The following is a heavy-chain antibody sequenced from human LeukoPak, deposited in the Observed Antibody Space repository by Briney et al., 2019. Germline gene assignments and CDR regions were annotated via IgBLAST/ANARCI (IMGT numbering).Heavy chain of an antibody. D-gene: IGHD3-10*01. CDR1: GFTFSSYS. CDR3: ARDFFPQKYYYGSWSYYGSDY. Sequence: GGSLRLSCAASGFTFSSYSMTWVRQAPGKGLEWVSSISSSSSYIYYADSVKGRFTISRDNAKNSLYLQMNSLRAEDTAVYYCARDFFPQKYYYGSWSYYGSDYWGQGTLVTVSS. V-gene: IGHV3-21*01. J-gene: IGHJ4*02. CDR2: ISSSSSYI.